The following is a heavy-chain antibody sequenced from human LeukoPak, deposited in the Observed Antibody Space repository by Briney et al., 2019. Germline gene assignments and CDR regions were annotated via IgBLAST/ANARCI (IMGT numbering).Heavy chain of an antibody. D-gene: IGHD3-16*01. CDR1: GYTFTNYG. CDR2: ISGYNGDT. CDR3: ARDTKRSRARWENLGIDP. Sequence: ASVKVSCKTSGYTFTNYGITWVRLAPGQGLEWLGWISGYNGDTKYAQMIQGRVTMTTDTSTTTAYLEVTTLRSDDTAVYYCARDTKRSRARWENLGIDPWGQGTLVTVSS. V-gene: IGHV1-18*01. J-gene: IGHJ5*02.